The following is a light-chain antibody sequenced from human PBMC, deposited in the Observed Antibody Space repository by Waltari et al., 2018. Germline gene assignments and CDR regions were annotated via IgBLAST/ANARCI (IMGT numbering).Light chain of an antibody. CDR3: QQRSQWPPVT. CDR1: QSVNTY. CDR2: DAS. J-gene: IGKJ3*01. Sequence: EIVLTQSPATLSLSPGERATLSCRASQSVNTYLTWYQQKPGQAPRLLIYDASNRATGIPARFSCSGSGTDFTLTISSLEPEDFAIYYCQQRSQWPPVTFGPGTKVNIK. V-gene: IGKV3-11*01.